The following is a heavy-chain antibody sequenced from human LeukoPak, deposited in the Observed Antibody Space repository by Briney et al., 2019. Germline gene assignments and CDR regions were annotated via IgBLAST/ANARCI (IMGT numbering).Heavy chain of an antibody. J-gene: IGHJ5*02. V-gene: IGHV4-59*01. CDR1: GGSISSYY. Sequence: SETLSLTCTVSGGSISSYYWSWIRQRPGKGLEWIGYIYYSGSTNYNPSLKSRVTISVDTSKNQFSLKLSSVTAADTAVYYCARYCSSTSCYNRWGQGTLVTVSS. CDR2: IYYSGST. D-gene: IGHD2-2*02. CDR3: ARYCSSTSCYNR.